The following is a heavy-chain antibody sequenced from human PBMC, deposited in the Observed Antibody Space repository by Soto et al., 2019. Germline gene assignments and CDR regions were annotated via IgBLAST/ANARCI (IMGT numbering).Heavy chain of an antibody. V-gene: IGHV4-59*01. J-gene: IGHJ4*02. Sequence: PSETLSLTCTISGGSISVYYRSWVRQPPGQGLEWIGYIYDSGSPYYNPSFKNRVFMSTDTSKNQISLKLTSATAADTAVYFCARGVGSSPPRYWGRGTLVTVSS. CDR3: ARGVGSSPPRY. CDR1: GGSISVYY. D-gene: IGHD1-26*01. CDR2: IYDSGSP.